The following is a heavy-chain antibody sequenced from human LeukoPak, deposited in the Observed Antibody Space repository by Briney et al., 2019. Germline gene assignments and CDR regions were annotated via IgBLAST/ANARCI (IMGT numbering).Heavy chain of an antibody. Sequence: ASVKVSCKASGGTFSSYAISWVRQAPGQGLEWMGGIIPIFGTANYAQKFQGRVTITADESTSTAYMELSSLRSDDTAVYYCARDVGEYCSSTNCYASHYWGQGTLVTVSS. D-gene: IGHD2-2*01. J-gene: IGHJ4*02. V-gene: IGHV1-69*13. CDR1: GGTFSSYA. CDR2: IIPIFGTA. CDR3: ARDVGEYCSSTNCYASHY.